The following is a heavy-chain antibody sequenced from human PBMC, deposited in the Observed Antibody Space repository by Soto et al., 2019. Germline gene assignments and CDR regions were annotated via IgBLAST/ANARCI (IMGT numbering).Heavy chain of an antibody. CDR2: IYYSGST. Sequence: PSETLSLTCTVSGGSISSSSYYWGWIRQPPGKGLEWIGSIYYSGSTYYNPSLKSRVTISVDTSKNQFSLKLSSVTAADTAVYYCARGSSGWYHFDYWGQGTLVTVSS. V-gene: IGHV4-39*01. CDR1: GGSISSSSYY. CDR3: ARGSSGWYHFDY. D-gene: IGHD6-19*01. J-gene: IGHJ4*02.